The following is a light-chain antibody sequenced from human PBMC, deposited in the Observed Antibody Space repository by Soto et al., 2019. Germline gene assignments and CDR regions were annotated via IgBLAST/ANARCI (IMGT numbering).Light chain of an antibody. Sequence: EMVMTQSPAILSVSPGESATLSCRASQSVNSNYLAWYQQHPGQPPRLLIHGISTRATGIPARFSGSGSGTDFTLTISSLEPEDFAVYYCQQRSNCPVRITFGHGKRLEIK. CDR3: QQRSNCPVRIT. V-gene: IGKV3D-20*02. J-gene: IGKJ5*01. CDR2: GIS. CDR1: QSVNSNY.